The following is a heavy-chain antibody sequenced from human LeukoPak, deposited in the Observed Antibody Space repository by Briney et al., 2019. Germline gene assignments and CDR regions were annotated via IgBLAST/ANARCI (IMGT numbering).Heavy chain of an antibody. CDR1: GYTFTGYY. CDR2: INPDSGGT. D-gene: IGHD5-24*01. CDR3: ARSRRDGYNYVPY. J-gene: IGHJ4*02. Sequence: ASVKVSCKASGYTFTGYYMHWVRQAPGQGLEWMGWINPDSGGTNYAQKFQGRVTMTRDTSISTAYMELSRLRSDDTAVYYCARSRRDGYNYVPYWGQGTLVTVSS. V-gene: IGHV1-2*02.